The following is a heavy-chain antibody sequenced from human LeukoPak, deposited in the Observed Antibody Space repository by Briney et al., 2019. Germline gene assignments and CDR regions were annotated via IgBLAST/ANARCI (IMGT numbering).Heavy chain of an antibody. CDR2: IRHDGSDK. D-gene: IGHD1-1*01. CDR3: AKRAATGTEFYNYYYMDV. CDR1: GFNFRYYG. V-gene: IGHV3-30*02. Sequence: GGSLRLSCAAGGFNFRYYGMHWVRQAPGKGLEWLAFIRHDGSDKFYADSVKGRFTVSRDNAKNTLFLEMNSLRGEDTALYYCAKRAATGTEFYNYYYMDVWGKGTTVTVSS. J-gene: IGHJ6*03.